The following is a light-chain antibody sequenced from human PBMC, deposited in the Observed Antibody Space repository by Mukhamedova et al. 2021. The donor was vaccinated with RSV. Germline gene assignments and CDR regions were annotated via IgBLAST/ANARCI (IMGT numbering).Light chain of an antibody. V-gene: IGKV1-12*01. Sequence: GDTVTIACRASQGISNWLAWYPQKPGKAPNLLIYNASRLQSGVSSRFSGSGSGTDFTLTISSLQPEDFGSYYCQQANSFLPFIFG. J-gene: IGKJ3*01. CDR1: QGISNW. CDR3: QQANSFLPFI. CDR2: NAS.